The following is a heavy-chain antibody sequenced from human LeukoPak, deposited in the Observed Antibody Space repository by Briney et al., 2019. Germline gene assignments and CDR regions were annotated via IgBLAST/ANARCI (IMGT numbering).Heavy chain of an antibody. V-gene: IGHV1-18*01. CDR1: GYTFTNYG. CDR3: ARDRSVVRGVIITFDY. J-gene: IGHJ4*02. D-gene: IGHD3-10*01. CDR2: ISAYNANT. Sequence: GASVKVSCKASGYTFTNYGISWVRQAPGQGLEWMGWISAYNANTNYAQKLQGRVTMTTDTSTSTAYMEPRSLTSDDTAVYYCARDRSVVRGVIITFDYWGQGTLVTVSS.